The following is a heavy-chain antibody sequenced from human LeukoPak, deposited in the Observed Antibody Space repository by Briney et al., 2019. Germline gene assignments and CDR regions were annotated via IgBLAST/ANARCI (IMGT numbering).Heavy chain of an antibody. Sequence: ASVKVSCKASGYTFTSYGISCVRQAPGQGLEWMGWISAYNGNTNYAQKPQGRVTMTTDTSTSTAYMELRSLRSDDTAVYYSARDLYYLGIYYYDSSGYHQDDYWGQGTLVTVSS. D-gene: IGHD3-22*01. CDR1: GYTFTSYG. J-gene: IGHJ4*02. CDR2: ISAYNGNT. V-gene: IGHV1-18*01. CDR3: ARDLYYLGIYYYDSSGYHQDDY.